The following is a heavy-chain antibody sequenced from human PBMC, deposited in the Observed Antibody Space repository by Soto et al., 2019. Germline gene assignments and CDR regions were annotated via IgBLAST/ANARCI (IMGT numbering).Heavy chain of an antibody. CDR2: IIPIFGTA. D-gene: IGHD2-2*02. CDR3: ASCSSTSCYTSYYYYGMDV. J-gene: IGHJ6*02. Sequence: ASVKVSCKASGGTFSGYAISWVRQAPGQGLEWMGGIIPIFGTANYAQKFQGRVTITADESTSTAYMELSSLRSEDTAVYYCASCSSTSCYTSYYYYGMDVWGQGTTVTVSS. V-gene: IGHV1-69*13. CDR1: GGTFSGYA.